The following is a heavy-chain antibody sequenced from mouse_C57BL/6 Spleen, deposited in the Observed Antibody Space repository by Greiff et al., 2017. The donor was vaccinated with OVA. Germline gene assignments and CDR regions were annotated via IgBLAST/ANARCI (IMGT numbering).Heavy chain of an antibody. CDR3: ARIRDGGDFDY. CDR2: IDPSDSYT. D-gene: IGHD1-2*01. Sequence: QVQLQQPGAELVKPGASVKLSCKASGYTFTSYWMQWVKQRPGQGLEWIGEIDPSDSYTNYNQKFKGKATLTVDTSSSTAYMQLSSLTSEDSAVYYCARIRDGGDFDYWGQGTTLTVSS. J-gene: IGHJ2*01. V-gene: IGHV1-50*01. CDR1: GYTFTSYW.